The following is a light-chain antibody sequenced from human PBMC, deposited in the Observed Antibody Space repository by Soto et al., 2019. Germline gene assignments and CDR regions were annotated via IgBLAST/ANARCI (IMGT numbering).Light chain of an antibody. J-gene: IGKJ4*01. CDR1: QSISSY. CDR3: QQSYTTPLT. CDR2: AAS. Sequence: DIQMTQSPYSLSASVGDRVTITCRASQSISSYLNWYQQKPGKAPELLIYAASSLQSGVPSRFSGSGSGTDFTLTISSLQPEDFATYYCQQSYTTPLTVGGGTKVEIK. V-gene: IGKV1-39*01.